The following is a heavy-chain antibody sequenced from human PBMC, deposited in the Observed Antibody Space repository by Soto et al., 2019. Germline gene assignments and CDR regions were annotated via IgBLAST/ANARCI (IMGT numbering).Heavy chain of an antibody. CDR1: GYTFTSYG. J-gene: IGHJ4*02. CDR3: ARVGGYDSSGYYSYYFDY. V-gene: IGHV1-18*01. CDR2: ISAYNGNT. Sequence: ASVKVSCKASGYTFTSYGISWVRQAPGQGLEWMGWISAYNGNTNYAQKLQGRVTMTTDTSTSTAYMELRSLRSDDTAVYYCARVGGYDSSGYYSYYFDYWGQGTLVTVSS. D-gene: IGHD3-22*01.